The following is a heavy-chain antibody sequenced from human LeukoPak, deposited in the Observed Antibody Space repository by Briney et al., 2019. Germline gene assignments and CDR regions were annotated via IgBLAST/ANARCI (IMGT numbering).Heavy chain of an antibody. Sequence: SETLSLTCTVSVGSISSYYWSWIPQPPGKGLEGLAHIYYSGSTNYNPSLKSRVPIPVHTSKNQYPLKLSSVTAADTAVYYCARAYSSGWYYWFDPWGQGTLVTVSS. D-gene: IGHD6-19*01. J-gene: IGHJ5*02. CDR2: IYYSGST. V-gene: IGHV4-59*01. CDR1: VGSISSYY. CDR3: ARAYSSGWYYWFDP.